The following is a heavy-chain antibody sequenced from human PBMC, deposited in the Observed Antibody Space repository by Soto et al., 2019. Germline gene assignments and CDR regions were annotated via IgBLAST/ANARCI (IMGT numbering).Heavy chain of an antibody. J-gene: IGHJ5*02. CDR2: VFYTGST. Sequence: ETLSLTFTVSGGSIISYHWSWIRQSPGKGLEWIGYVFYTGSTKYNPALKRRVTISVDTSKNQFSLKLSSVSAADTGLYYCARSYSGTFYGYDTWGQGILVTVSS. CDR1: GGSIISYH. V-gene: IGHV4-59*01. CDR3: ARSYSGTFYGYDT. D-gene: IGHD1-26*01.